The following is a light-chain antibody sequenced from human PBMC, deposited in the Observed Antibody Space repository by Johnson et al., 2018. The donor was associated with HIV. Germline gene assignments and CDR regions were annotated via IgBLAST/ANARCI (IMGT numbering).Light chain of an antibody. J-gene: IGLJ1*01. CDR2: DNN. CDR1: TYNIGNNY. V-gene: IGLV1-51*01. Sequence: QSVLTQPPSVSAAPGQKVTISCSGSTYNIGNNYVSWYQQLPGTAPTLLIYDNNKRPSGIPDRFSGSKSGTSATLGITGLQTGDEADYYCGTWDSSLSAYVFGTGTKVTVL. CDR3: GTWDSSLSAYV.